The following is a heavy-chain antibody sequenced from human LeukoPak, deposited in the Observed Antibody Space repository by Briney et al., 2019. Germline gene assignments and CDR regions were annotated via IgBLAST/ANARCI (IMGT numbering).Heavy chain of an antibody. CDR2: MNPNSGNT. Sequence: GASVKVPCKASGYTFTSYDINWVRQATGQGLEWMGWMNPNSGNTGYAQKFQGRVTMTRNTSISTAYMELSSLRSEDTAVYYCARARRRSGSYYRGFDYWGQGTLVTVSS. CDR1: GYTFTSYD. J-gene: IGHJ4*02. D-gene: IGHD3-10*01. V-gene: IGHV1-8*01. CDR3: ARARRRSGSYYRGFDY.